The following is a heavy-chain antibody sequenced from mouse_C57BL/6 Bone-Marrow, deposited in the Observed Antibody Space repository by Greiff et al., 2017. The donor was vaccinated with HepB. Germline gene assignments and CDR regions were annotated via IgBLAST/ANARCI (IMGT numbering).Heavy chain of an antibody. J-gene: IGHJ2*01. D-gene: IGHD1-1*01. V-gene: IGHV1-22*01. CDR2: INPNNGGT. CDR1: GYTFTDYN. Sequence: VQLQQSGPELVKPGASVKMSCKASGYTFTDYNMHWVKQSHGKSLEWIGYINPNNGGTSYNQKFKGKATLTVNKSSSTAYMELRSLTSEDSAVYYCARRNYYDSSYVGYYFDYWGQGTTLTVSS. CDR3: ARRNYYDSSYVGYYFDY.